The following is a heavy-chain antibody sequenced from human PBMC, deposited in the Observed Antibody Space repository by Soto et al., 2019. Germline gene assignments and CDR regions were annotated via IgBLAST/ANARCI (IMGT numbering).Heavy chain of an antibody. CDR2: INAGNGNT. J-gene: IGHJ4*02. D-gene: IGHD2-21*02. Sequence: ASVKVSCKASGYTFTSYAMHWVRQAPGQRLEWMGWINAGNGNTKYSQKFQGRVTITRDTSASTAYMELSSLRSEDTAVYYCARAWVVVTAPDYWGEGTLVTVSS. CDR1: GYTFTSYA. CDR3: ARAWVVVTAPDY. V-gene: IGHV1-3*01.